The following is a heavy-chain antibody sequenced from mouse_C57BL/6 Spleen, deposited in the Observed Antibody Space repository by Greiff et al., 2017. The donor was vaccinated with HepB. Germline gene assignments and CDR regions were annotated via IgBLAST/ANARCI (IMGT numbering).Heavy chain of an antibody. CDR1: GYAFSSYW. V-gene: IGHV1-82*01. D-gene: IGHD2-2*01. J-gene: IGHJ4*01. Sequence: QVQLQQSGPELVKPGASVKISCKASGYAFSSYWMNWVKQRPGKGLEWIGRIYPGDGDTNYNGKFKGKATLPADKSSSTAYMQLSSLTAEDSAVYFWARGRVTTGGKYYAMAYWGQGTPVTVSS. CDR2: IYPGDGDT. CDR3: ARGRVTTGGKYYAMAY.